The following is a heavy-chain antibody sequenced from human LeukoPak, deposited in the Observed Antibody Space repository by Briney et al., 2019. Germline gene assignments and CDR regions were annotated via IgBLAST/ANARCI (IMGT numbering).Heavy chain of an antibody. CDR3: ARETSGYSSSSGSG. D-gene: IGHD6-6*01. V-gene: IGHV4-38-2*02. CDR1: GGSFSGYY. J-gene: IGHJ4*02. Sequence: SETLSLTCVVSGGSFSGYYWGWIRQPPGKGLEWIGSIYHSGSTYYNPSLKSRVTISVDTSKNQFSLKLSSVTAADTAVYYCARETSGYSSSSGSGWGQGTLVTVSS. CDR2: IYHSGST.